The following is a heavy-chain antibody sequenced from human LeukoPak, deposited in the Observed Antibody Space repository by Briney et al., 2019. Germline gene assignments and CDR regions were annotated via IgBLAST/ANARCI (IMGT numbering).Heavy chain of an antibody. CDR2: IRYDGSNK. J-gene: IGHJ4*02. V-gene: IGHV3-30*02. CDR3: AKTARYYDSSGYYDY. Sequence: GGSLRLSCAASGFTFSSYGMHWVRQAPGKGLEWVAFIRYDGSNKYYADSVKGRFTISRDNSKKTMYLQMNSLRAEDTAVYYCAKTARYYDSSGYYDYWGQGTLVTVSS. D-gene: IGHD3-22*01. CDR1: GFTFSSYG.